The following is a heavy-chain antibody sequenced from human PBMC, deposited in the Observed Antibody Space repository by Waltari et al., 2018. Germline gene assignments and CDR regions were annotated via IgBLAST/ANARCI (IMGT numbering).Heavy chain of an antibody. CDR3: ARQTWIQLWLYAFDI. CDR2: IYYSGST. V-gene: IGHV4-39*01. Sequence: QLQLQESGPGLVKPSETLSLTCTVSGGSISSSSYYWGWIRQPPGKGLEWIGSIYYSGSTYYNPSLKSRVTISIDTSKNQFSLKLSSVTAADTAVYYCARQTWIQLWLYAFDIWGQVTMVTVSS. D-gene: IGHD5-18*01. CDR1: GGSISSSSYY. J-gene: IGHJ3*02.